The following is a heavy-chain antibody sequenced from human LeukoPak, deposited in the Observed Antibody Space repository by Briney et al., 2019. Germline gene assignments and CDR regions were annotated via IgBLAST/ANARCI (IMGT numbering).Heavy chain of an antibody. CDR1: GFTFSSYA. V-gene: IGHV3-23*01. Sequence: PGGSLRLSCAASGFTFSSYAMSWVRQAPGKGLEWVSAISGSGGSTYYADSVKGRFTISRDNSKNTLYLQMNSLRAEDTAVCYCAKMGTYYYDSSGYPDYWGQGTLVTVSS. D-gene: IGHD3-22*01. J-gene: IGHJ4*02. CDR2: ISGSGGST. CDR3: AKMGTYYYDSSGYPDY.